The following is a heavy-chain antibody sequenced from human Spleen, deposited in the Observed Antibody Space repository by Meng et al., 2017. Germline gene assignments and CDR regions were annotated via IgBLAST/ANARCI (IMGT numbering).Heavy chain of an antibody. V-gene: IGHV3-66*02. CDR2: IYSGGST. CDR3: ARDLSYFDL. CDR1: GFTVISNY. J-gene: IGHJ2*01. D-gene: IGHD2/OR15-2a*01. Sequence: VVAGGGWAQPGGSLRLSGAASGFTVISNYMSWVRQAPGKGLEWVSVIYSGGSTYYADSVKGRFTISRDNSKNTVYLQMDSLRAEDTAVYYCARDLSYFDLWGRGTLVTVSS.